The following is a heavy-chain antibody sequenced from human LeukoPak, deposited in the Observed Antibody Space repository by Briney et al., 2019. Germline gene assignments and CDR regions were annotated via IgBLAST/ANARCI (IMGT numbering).Heavy chain of an antibody. CDR1: GGSISSYY. Sequence: SETLSLTCTVSGGSISSYYWSWIRQPSGKGLEWIGYIYYSGSTNYNPSLKSRVTISVDTSKNQFSLKLSSVTAADTAVYYCARLGCSGGSCYLGHNWFDPWGQGTLVTVSS. J-gene: IGHJ5*02. V-gene: IGHV4-59*01. CDR3: ARLGCSGGSCYLGHNWFDP. CDR2: IYYSGST. D-gene: IGHD2-15*01.